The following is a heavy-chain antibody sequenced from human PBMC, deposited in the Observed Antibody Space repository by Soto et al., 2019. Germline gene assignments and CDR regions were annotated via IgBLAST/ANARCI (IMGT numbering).Heavy chain of an antibody. CDR3: AGRYCTNGVCYSIYYYYIDV. CDR1: GFSFSTYA. CDR2: ISTSGGNT. Sequence: EVQLLESGGGLVQPGGSLRLSCAASGFSFSTYAMSWVRQAPGKGLGWVSNISTSGGNTYYADSVQGRFTISRDNSKNTLYRQMNSLRAEDTAVYYCAGRYCTNGVCYSIYYYYIDVWGKGTTVTVSS. J-gene: IGHJ6*03. V-gene: IGHV3-23*01. D-gene: IGHD2-8*01.